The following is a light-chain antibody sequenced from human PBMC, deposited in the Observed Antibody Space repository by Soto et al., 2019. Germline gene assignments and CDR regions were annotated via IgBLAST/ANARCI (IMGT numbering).Light chain of an antibody. CDR3: QKYNSYAYT. V-gene: IGKV1-5*01. CDR2: DAS. CDR1: QSISSW. Sequence: GDRVTITCRASQSISSWLAWYQQKPGKAPKLLIYDASSLESGVPSRFSGSGSGTEFTLTISSLQPDDFATYYCQKYNSYAYTFGQGTKVDIK. J-gene: IGKJ1*01.